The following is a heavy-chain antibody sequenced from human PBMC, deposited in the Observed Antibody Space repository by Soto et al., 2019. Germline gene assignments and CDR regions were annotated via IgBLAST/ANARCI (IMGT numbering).Heavy chain of an antibody. Sequence: GGSLRLSCAASGFTFSSYGMHWVRQAPGKGLEWVAVIRYDGSNKYYADSVKGRFTISRDNSKNTLYLQMNSLRAEDTAVYYCAREVFFPMIVAPNSNWFDPWGQGTLVTVSS. V-gene: IGHV3-33*01. D-gene: IGHD3-22*01. CDR2: IRYDGSNK. J-gene: IGHJ5*02. CDR3: AREVFFPMIVAPNSNWFDP. CDR1: GFTFSSYG.